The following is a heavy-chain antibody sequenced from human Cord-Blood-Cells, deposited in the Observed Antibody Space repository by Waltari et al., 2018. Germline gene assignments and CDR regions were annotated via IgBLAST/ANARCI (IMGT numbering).Heavy chain of an antibody. CDR1: GGSISSGGYS. CDR2: LYHSGST. V-gene: IGHV4-30-2*01. CDR3: ASYDFWSGYYDY. Sequence: QLQLQESGSGLVKPSQTLSLTCAVSGGSISSGGYSWSWIRQPPGKGLEWIGYLYHSGSTYYNPSLNSRVTISVDRSKNQFSLKLSSVTAADTAVYYCASYDFWSGYYDYWGQGTLVTVSS. J-gene: IGHJ4*02. D-gene: IGHD3-3*01.